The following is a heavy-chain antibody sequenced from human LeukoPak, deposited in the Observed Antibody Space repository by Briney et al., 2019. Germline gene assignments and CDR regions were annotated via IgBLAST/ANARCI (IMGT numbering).Heavy chain of an antibody. CDR3: AREGGY. V-gene: IGHV3-64*01. CDR2: ISSNGGST. D-gene: IGHD2-15*01. Sequence: GGSLRLSCAASGFTFSSYAMHWVRQAPGKGLEYVSAISSNGGSTYYANSVKGRFTISRDNAKNSLYLQMNSLRAEDTAVYYCAREGGYWGQGTLVTVSS. J-gene: IGHJ4*02. CDR1: GFTFSSYA.